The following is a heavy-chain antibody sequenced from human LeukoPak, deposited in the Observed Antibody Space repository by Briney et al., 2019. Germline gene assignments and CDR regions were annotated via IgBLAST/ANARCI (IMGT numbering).Heavy chain of an antibody. Sequence: GGSLRLSCAASGFTFSSYSMNWVRQAPGKGLEWVSSISSSSSYIYYADSVKGRFTISRDNAKNSLYLQMNSLRAEDTAVYYCSREATLNSGHPPDYWGQGTLGTVSS. CDR3: SREATLNSGHPPDY. D-gene: IGHD5-12*01. J-gene: IGHJ4*02. V-gene: IGHV3-21*01. CDR2: ISSSSSYI. CDR1: GFTFSSYS.